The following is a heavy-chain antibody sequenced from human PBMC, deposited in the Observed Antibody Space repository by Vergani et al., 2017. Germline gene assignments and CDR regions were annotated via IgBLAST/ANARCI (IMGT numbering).Heavy chain of an antibody. J-gene: IGHJ4*02. CDR3: AGHATVTTIDY. D-gene: IGHD4-17*01. CDR2: IYYSGST. CDR1: GGSISSSSYY. V-gene: IGHV4-39*01. Sequence: QLQLQESGPGLVKPSETLSLTCTVSGGSISSSSYYWGWIRQPPGKGLEWIGSIYYSGSTYYNPSLKSRVTISVDPSKNQFSLKLSSVTAADTAVYYCAGHATVTTIDYWGQGTLVTVSS.